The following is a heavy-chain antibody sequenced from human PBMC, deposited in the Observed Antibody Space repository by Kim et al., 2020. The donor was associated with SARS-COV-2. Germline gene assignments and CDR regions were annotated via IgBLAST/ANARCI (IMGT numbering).Heavy chain of an antibody. CDR3: GRSKTGYSSSWYRALDI. CDR1: GYSFSSYW. CDR2: IYAGDSDT. J-gene: IGHJ3*02. V-gene: IGHV5-51*01. D-gene: IGHD6-13*01. Sequence: GESLKISCKGSGYSFSSYWVAWVRQTPGKGLEWMGIIYAGDSDTRYSPSFQGQVTMSVYKSISTAYLQWGSLKASDSAVYYCGRSKTGYSSSWYRALDIWGQGTMITVSS.